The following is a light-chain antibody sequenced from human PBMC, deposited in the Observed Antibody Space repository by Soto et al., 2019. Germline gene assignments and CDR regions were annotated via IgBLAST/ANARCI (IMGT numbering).Light chain of an antibody. V-gene: IGLV1-51*01. CDR3: GTWDSSLSAVI. CDR2: DNN. Sequence: QSVLTQPPSVSAAPGQKVTISCSGSSSNIGNNYVSWYQHLPGTAPKLLIYDNNKRPSGIPDRSSGSKSATSATLGITGLQTGDEADYYCGTWDSSLSAVIFGGGTKLTVL. J-gene: IGLJ2*01. CDR1: SSNIGNNY.